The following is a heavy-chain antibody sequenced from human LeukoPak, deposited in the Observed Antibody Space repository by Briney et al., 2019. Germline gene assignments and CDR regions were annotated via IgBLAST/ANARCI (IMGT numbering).Heavy chain of an antibody. Sequence: ASVKVSCKASGYTFTGYYMHWVRQAPGQGLEWMGWISAYSVNTNYAQKLQGRITMTTDTSTNTAYMELRSLRSDDTAVYYCARVISLVDYYYYYMDVWGRGTTVTVSS. J-gene: IGHJ6*03. CDR2: ISAYSVNT. D-gene: IGHD3-10*01. CDR3: ARVISLVDYYYYYMDV. V-gene: IGHV1-18*04. CDR1: GYTFTGYY.